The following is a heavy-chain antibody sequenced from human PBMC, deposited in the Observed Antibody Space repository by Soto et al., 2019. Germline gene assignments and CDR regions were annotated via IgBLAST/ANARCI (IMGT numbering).Heavy chain of an antibody. V-gene: IGHV1-3*01. D-gene: IGHD5-18*01. CDR1: GYTFTSYA. J-gene: IGHJ6*02. Sequence: ASVKVSCKASGYTFTSYAMHWVRQAPGQRLEWMGWINAGNGNTKYSQKFQGRVTITRDTSASTAYMELSSLRSEDTAVYYCARSLIQRGYYYGMDVWGQGTTVTVSS. CDR2: INAGNGNT. CDR3: ARSLIQRGYYYGMDV.